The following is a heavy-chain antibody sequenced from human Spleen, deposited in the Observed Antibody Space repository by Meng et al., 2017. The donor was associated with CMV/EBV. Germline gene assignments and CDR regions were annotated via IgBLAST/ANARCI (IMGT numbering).Heavy chain of an antibody. CDR1: GFTFGDYA. D-gene: IGHD1-26*01. Sequence: GGSLRLSCTGSGFTFGDYAITWVRQAPGKGLEWVGFIRGKSYGATTEYAASVKGRFIVSRDDSKSIAYLQMNSLKTEDTAVYYCTRDSSGSYPYWFDPWGQGTLVTVSS. CDR3: TRDSSGSYPYWFDP. V-gene: IGHV3-49*04. CDR2: IRGKSYGATT. J-gene: IGHJ5*02.